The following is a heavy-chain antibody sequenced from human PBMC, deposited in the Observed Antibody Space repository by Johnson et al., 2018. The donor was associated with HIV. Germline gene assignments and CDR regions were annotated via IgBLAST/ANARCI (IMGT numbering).Heavy chain of an antibody. Sequence: VQLVESGGGVIRPGGSLRLSCTASGFTFDDYGISWVRQAPGKGLEWVSGINWNGDNTGYTDSLKGRFTISRDNAKNSLYLEMNTVTAEDTAFYYCARFLGYYESGGNYFGDAFDVWGQGTMVTVSS. CDR1: GFTFDDYG. CDR2: INWNGDNT. CDR3: ARFLGYYESGGNYFGDAFDV. V-gene: IGHV3-20*04. D-gene: IGHD3-22*01. J-gene: IGHJ3*01.